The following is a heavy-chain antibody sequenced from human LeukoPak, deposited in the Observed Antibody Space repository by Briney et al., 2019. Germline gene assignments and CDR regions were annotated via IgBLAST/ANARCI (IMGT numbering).Heavy chain of an antibody. D-gene: IGHD6-6*01. Sequence: GGSLRLSCTASGFTFSSYGMHWVRQAPGKGLEWVAVISYDGSNKYYADSVKGRFTISRDNSKNTLYLQMNSLRAEDTAVYYCAAGIAAPPDYYYYGMDVWGQGTTVTVSS. CDR3: AAGIAAPPDYYYYGMDV. J-gene: IGHJ6*02. CDR2: ISYDGSNK. CDR1: GFTFSSYG. V-gene: IGHV3-30*03.